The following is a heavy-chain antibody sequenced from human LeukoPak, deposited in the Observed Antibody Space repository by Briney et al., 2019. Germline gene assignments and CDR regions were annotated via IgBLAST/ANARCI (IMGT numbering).Heavy chain of an antibody. Sequence: GASVKVSCKASGYTFTGYYMNWVRQAPGQGLEWMGWINPNSVGTNYAQKFQARVTMTRDTSISTAYMELSRLRSDDTAVYYCAIFDGDNRMYYFDYWRQGTVVTVSS. CDR1: GYTFTGYY. V-gene: IGHV1-2*02. CDR2: INPNSVGT. J-gene: IGHJ4*02. CDR3: AIFDGDNRMYYFDY. D-gene: IGHD5-24*01.